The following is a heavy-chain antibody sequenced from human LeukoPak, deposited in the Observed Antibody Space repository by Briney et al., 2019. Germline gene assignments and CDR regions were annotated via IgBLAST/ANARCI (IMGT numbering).Heavy chain of an antibody. D-gene: IGHD6-19*01. CDR1: GFTFSFYW. CDR3: ARDDQWLEL. CDR2: MSGSSGHI. J-gene: IGHJ4*02. V-gene: IGHV3-21*01. Sequence: PGGSLRLSCAASGFTFSFYWMSWVRQAPGKGLEWVSSMSGSSGHIYYADSLEGRFTISRDNAKNSLYLQMNSLRAEDTAVYYCARDDQWLELWGQGTLVTVSS.